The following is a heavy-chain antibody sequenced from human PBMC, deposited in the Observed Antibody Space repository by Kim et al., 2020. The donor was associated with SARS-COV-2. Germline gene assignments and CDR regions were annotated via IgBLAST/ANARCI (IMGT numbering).Heavy chain of an antibody. CDR2: DNT. Sequence: DNTKFSQKVQGRVTITRDTSASTAYVELTSLRSEDTAMYYCARGSGWAFDSWGQGTLVTVAS. V-gene: IGHV1-3*01. CDR3: ARGSGWAFDS. D-gene: IGHD6-19*01. J-gene: IGHJ4*02.